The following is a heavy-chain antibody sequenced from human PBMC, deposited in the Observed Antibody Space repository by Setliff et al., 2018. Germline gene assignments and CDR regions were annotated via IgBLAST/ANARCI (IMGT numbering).Heavy chain of an antibody. D-gene: IGHD3-3*01. CDR1: GYTFSGYY. CDR3: ARGPRITIFGVVSLSLYGMDV. CDR2: INPNSGGT. J-gene: IGHJ6*02. Sequence: GASVKVSCKASGYTFSGYYMHWVRQAPGQGLEWMGRINPNSGGTNYAQKFQGRVTMTSDSSISIAYMELSGLRSDDTAVYYCARGPRITIFGVVSLSLYGMDVWGQGTTVTVSS. V-gene: IGHV1-2*06.